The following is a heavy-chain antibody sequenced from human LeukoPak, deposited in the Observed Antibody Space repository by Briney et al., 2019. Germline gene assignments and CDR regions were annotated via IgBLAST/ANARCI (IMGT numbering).Heavy chain of an antibody. CDR2: IWYDGSNK. J-gene: IGHJ6*02. V-gene: IGHV3-33*01. CDR3: ARGLRITIFGVVIKGPRGDYGMDV. CDR1: GFTFSSYG. Sequence: PGGSLRLSCAASGFTFSSYGMHWVRQAPGKGLEWVAVIWYDGSNKYYADSVKGRFTISRDNSKNTLYLQMNSLRAEDTAVYYCARGLRITIFGVVIKGPRGDYGMDVWGQGTTVTVSS. D-gene: IGHD3-3*01.